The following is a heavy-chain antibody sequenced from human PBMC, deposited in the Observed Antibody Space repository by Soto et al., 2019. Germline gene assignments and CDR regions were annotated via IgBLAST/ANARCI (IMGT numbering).Heavy chain of an antibody. CDR2: IYYSGST. V-gene: IGHV4-30-4*01. D-gene: IGHD3-16*01. CDR1: GGSISSGYYY. J-gene: IGHJ6*02. Sequence: SETLSLTCTVSGGSISSGYYYWSWIRQPPGKGLEWIGYIYYSGSTYYNSSLKSRVTISVDTSKNHFSLKLSSVTAADTAVYYCARDFGAYARDYSSVMDVGGQGTT. CDR3: ARDFGAYARDYSSVMDV.